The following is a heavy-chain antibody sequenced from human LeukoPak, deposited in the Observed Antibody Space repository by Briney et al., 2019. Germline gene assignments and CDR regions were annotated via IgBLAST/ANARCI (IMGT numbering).Heavy chain of an antibody. Sequence: ASVKVSCKVSGYTLTELSMYWVRQAPGKGLEWMGGFDPEDGETIYAQKFQGRVTMTEDTSTDTAYMELSSLRSEDTAVYYCATELATVITIARHYWGQGTLVTVSS. CDR1: GYTLTELS. D-gene: IGHD4-23*01. V-gene: IGHV1-24*01. CDR2: FDPEDGET. J-gene: IGHJ4*02. CDR3: ATELATVITIARHY.